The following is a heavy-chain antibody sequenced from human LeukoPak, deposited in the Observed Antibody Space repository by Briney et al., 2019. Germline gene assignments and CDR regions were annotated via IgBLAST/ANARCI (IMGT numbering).Heavy chain of an antibody. J-gene: IGHJ5*02. CDR3: AKGRGIVAFDP. CDR1: GFPFSSNA. CDR2: ISSSGGST. Sequence: AGGSLRLSCAASGFPFSSNAMTWARQAPGKGLEWVSSISSSGGSTYYADSVKGRFTISRDNSKNTLYLQMNSLRAEDTAVYYCAKGRGIVAFDPWGQGTLVTVSS. D-gene: IGHD2-15*01. V-gene: IGHV3-23*01.